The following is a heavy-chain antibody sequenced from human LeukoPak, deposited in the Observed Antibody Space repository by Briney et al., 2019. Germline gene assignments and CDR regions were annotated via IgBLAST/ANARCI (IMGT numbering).Heavy chain of an antibody. V-gene: IGHV3-74*01. Sequence: GGSLRLSGAASGFNFSSYWMHWVRQAPGKGLVWVSRINSDGSSTRYADSVKGRFTISRDNAKKTLYLQMNSLRAEDRAVYYCAKDQEGPSYGLFDYWGQGPLFSVSS. CDR1: GFNFSSYW. D-gene: IGHD5-18*01. CDR3: AKDQEGPSYGLFDY. CDR2: INSDGSST. J-gene: IGHJ4*02.